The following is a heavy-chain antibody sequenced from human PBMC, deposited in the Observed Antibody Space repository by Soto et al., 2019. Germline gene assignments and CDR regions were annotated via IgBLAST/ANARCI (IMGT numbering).Heavy chain of an antibody. CDR3: ATASSIGGRLWYFDL. CDR1: GYIFTDYY. CDR2: LDPEDGET. J-gene: IGHJ2*01. V-gene: IGHV1-69-2*01. Sequence: EVQLVQSGAEVKKPGATVKISCKVSGYIFTDYYVYWVQQAPGKGLEWMGFLDPEDGETMYAEKFQGRITITADKSTETAYMELSSLRSEDTAVYYCATASSIGGRLWYFDLWGRGTLVTVSS. D-gene: IGHD6-6*01.